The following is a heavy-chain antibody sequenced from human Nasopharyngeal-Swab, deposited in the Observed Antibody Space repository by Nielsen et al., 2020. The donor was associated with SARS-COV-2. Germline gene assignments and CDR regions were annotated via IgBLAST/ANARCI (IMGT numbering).Heavy chain of an antibody. CDR2: ISFDGSKK. J-gene: IGHJ6*02. D-gene: IGHD5-12*01. V-gene: IGHV3-30*03. Sequence: GRSLRLSCAASGFTFNSHGMHWVRQAPGKGLEWVAVISFDGSKKYYADSVKGRFTISRDSSKNTLYLQMNSLRAEDTAVYYCARDTSVDIVLLYYGMDVWGQGTTVTVSS. CDR3: ARDTSVDIVLLYYGMDV. CDR1: GFTFNSHG.